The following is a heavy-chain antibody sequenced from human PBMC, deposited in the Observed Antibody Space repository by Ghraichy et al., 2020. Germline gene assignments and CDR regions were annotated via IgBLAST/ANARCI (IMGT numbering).Heavy chain of an antibody. D-gene: IGHD5-12*01. CDR3: AREETWNWYFDL. CDR2: IYYSGST. V-gene: IGHV4-59*01. Sequence: SETLSLTCTVSGGSISSYYWSWIRQPQGKGLEWIGYIYYSGSTNNNPSLKSRVTISVDTSKNKFSLKLSSVTAADTAVYYCAREETWNWYFDLWGPGTLVTVSS. CDR1: GGSISSYY. J-gene: IGHJ2*01.